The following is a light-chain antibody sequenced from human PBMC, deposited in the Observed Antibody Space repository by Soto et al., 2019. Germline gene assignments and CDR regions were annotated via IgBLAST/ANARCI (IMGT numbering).Light chain of an antibody. CDR2: GAS. CDR1: QSVSSN. V-gene: IGKV3-15*01. CDR3: QQYNNWPFPSLT. J-gene: IGKJ1*01. Sequence: EIVMTQSPATLYVSPGERATLSCRASQSVSSNLAWYQQKPGQAPRLLIYGASTKATGIPASFSGSGSGTEFTLTISSLQSEDFAVYYCQQYNNWPFPSLTFGQGTKVEIK.